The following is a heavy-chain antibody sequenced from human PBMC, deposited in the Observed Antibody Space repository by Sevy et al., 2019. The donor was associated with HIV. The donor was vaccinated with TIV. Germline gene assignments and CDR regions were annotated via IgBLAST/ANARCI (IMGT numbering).Heavy chain of an antibody. CDR2: IYYSGST. Sequence: SETLSLTCSVSGGSISSGDYYWSWIRQPPGKGLEWIGYIYYSGSTYQNPSLKSRVTISVDTVKNQFSLKLSSVTAADTAVYYCARETRYDYVWGSYRPPSSGKFDYWGQGTLVTVSS. V-gene: IGHV4-30-4*01. CDR3: ARETRYDYVWGSYRPPSSGKFDY. J-gene: IGHJ4*02. CDR1: GGSISSGDYY. D-gene: IGHD3-16*02.